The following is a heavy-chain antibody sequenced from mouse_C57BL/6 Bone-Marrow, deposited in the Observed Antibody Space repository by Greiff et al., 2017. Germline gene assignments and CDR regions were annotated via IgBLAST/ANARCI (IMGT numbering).Heavy chain of an antibody. CDR1: GFTFSSYT. J-gene: IGHJ1*03. CDR3: SRQVTTVLDTKYFDV. CDR2: ISGGGGNT. Sequence: EVKLVESGGGLVKPGGSLKLSCAASGFTFSSYTMSWVRQTPEKRLQWVAAISGGGGNTYYPDRVQGRFTISIDNDKNILYMQMSSLRSEDTALYYCSRQVTTVLDTKYFDVWGTGTTVTVSA. V-gene: IGHV5-9*01. D-gene: IGHD1-1*01.